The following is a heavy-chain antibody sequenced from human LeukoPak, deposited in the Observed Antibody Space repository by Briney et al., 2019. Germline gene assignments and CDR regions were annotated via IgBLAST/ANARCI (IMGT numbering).Heavy chain of an antibody. V-gene: IGHV1-69*06. CDR1: GGTFSSYA. D-gene: IGHD6-6*01. CDR3: ATGDIEYSSSSAPWDY. J-gene: IGHJ4*02. Sequence: ASVKVSCKASGGTFSSYAISWVRQAPGQGLEWMGGIIPIFGTANYAQKFQGRVTITADKSTSTAYMELSSLRSEDMAVYYCATGDIEYSSSSAPWDYWGQGTLVTVSS. CDR2: IIPIFGTA.